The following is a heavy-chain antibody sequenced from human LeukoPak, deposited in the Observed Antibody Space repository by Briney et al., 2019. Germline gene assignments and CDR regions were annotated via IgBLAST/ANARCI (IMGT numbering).Heavy chain of an antibody. Sequence: GGALRRSCAASGFTFHEYAMHWVRQAPGQGLEWVSGISWNSGIIDYADSVKGRFTISRDNAKNSLFLQMNSLRPEDMALYYCAKETSRYRGSYWEFDCWGRGTLVTVSS. CDR2: ISWNSGII. CDR3: AKETSRYRGSYWEFDC. V-gene: IGHV3-9*03. D-gene: IGHD1-26*01. CDR1: GFTFHEYA. J-gene: IGHJ4*02.